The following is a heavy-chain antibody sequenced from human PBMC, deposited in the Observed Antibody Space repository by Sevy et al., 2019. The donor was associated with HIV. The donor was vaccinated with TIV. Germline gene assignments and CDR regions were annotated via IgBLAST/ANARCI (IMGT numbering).Heavy chain of an antibody. CDR3: AKGDGALTGIDP. CDR2: MSYDGSNQ. V-gene: IGHV3-30*18. D-gene: IGHD7-27*01. CDR1: GFTFSDYA. J-gene: IGHJ5*02. Sequence: GGSLRLSCAASGFTFSDYAMHWVRLAPGKGLGWVALMSYDGSNQYYADSVKGRFTISRDNSKNTLYLQMNSLRVEDTAVYYCAKGDGALTGIDPWGQGTLVTVSS.